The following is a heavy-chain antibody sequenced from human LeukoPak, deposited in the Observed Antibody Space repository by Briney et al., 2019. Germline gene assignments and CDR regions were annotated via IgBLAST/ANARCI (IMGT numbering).Heavy chain of an antibody. CDR1: GFTFSSYD. CDR2: IGTAGDT. Sequence: TGGSLRLSCAASGFTFSSYDMHWVRQATGKGLEWVSAIGTAGDTYYPGSVKGRFTISRENAKNSLYLQMNSLRAGDTAVYYCARGGYGSGSYYYYGMDVWGQGTTVTVSS. V-gene: IGHV3-13*01. D-gene: IGHD3-10*01. J-gene: IGHJ6*02. CDR3: ARGGYGSGSYYYYGMDV.